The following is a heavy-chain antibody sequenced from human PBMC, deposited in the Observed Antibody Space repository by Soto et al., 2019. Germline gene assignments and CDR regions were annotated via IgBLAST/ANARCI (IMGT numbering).Heavy chain of an antibody. Sequence: EVQLVESGGGLVKPGGSLRLSCAASGFTFSSYSMNWVRQAPGKGLEWVSSISSSSSYIYYADSVKGRFTISRDNAKNSLYLQMNSLRAEDTAVYYCAKGSRVRQWLVPFDYWGQGTLVTVSS. V-gene: IGHV3-21*04. J-gene: IGHJ4*02. CDR3: AKGSRVRQWLVPFDY. CDR1: GFTFSSYS. D-gene: IGHD6-19*01. CDR2: ISSSSSYI.